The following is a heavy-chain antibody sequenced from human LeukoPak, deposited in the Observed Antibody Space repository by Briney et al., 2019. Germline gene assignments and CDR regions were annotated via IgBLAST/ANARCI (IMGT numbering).Heavy chain of an antibody. CDR1: GGSISSSSYY. J-gene: IGHJ5*02. V-gene: IGHV4-39*07. CDR2: IYYSGST. CDR3: ARWRDAAAGQYNWFDP. Sequence: SETLSLTCTVSGGSISSSSYYWGWIRQPPGKGLEWIGSIYYSGSTYYNPSLKSRVTISVDTSKNQFSLKLSSVTAADTAVYYCARWRDAAAGQYNWFDPWGQGTLVTVSS. D-gene: IGHD6-13*01.